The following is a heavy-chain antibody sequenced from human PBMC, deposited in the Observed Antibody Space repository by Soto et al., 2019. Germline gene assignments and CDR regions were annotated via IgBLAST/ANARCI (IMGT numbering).Heavy chain of an antibody. Sequence: SETLSLTCTVSGGSINSGDSYWNWIRQNPEKGLEWIGYINYRGTTFYNPSLKSRIIISADTSENQFSLKLNSVTAADTAVYYCARAALYYYDSSGYPTTFFDYWGQGTLVTVSS. D-gene: IGHD3-22*01. CDR2: INYRGTT. CDR3: ARAALYYYDSSGYPTTFFDY. CDR1: GGSINSGDSY. J-gene: IGHJ4*02. V-gene: IGHV4-31*03.